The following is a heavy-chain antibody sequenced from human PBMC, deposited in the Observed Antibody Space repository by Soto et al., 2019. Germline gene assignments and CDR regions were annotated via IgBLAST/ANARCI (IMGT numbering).Heavy chain of an antibody. Sequence: SETLSLTCAVSVGSISSHNWWSLVRQPPGKGLEWIGEIHHSGSTNYNPSLKSRITISVDKSKNQFSLKVSSVTAADTAVYYCARGRIAAALYYGMDVWGQGTTVT. D-gene: IGHD6-13*01. CDR1: VGSISSHNW. J-gene: IGHJ6*02. CDR3: ARGRIAAALYYGMDV. V-gene: IGHV4-4*02. CDR2: IHHSGST.